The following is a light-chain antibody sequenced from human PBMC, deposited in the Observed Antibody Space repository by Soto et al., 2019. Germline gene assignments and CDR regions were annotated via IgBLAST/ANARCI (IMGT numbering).Light chain of an antibody. J-gene: IGKJ1*01. Sequence: EIVMTQSPATLSVSPGERATLSCRASQSVSSNLAWYQQKPGQAPRLPIYGASTRATGIPARFSGSGSGTEFTLTISSLQSEDFAVYYCQHHRTFGQGTKVDIK. V-gene: IGKV3-15*01. CDR2: GAS. CDR1: QSVSSN. CDR3: QHHRT.